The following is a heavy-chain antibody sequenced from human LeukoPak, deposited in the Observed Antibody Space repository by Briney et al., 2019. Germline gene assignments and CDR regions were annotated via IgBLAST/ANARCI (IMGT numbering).Heavy chain of an antibody. Sequence: SETLSLTCTVSGDSISTYYWSWIRQPPGKGLEWIGYVYYSGSTKYNPSLKSRVTISVDTSENQFSLKLNSVTAADTAVYYCARQPPHTGPNDYGDHGPHFDIWGQGTMVTVSS. V-gene: IGHV4-59*01. D-gene: IGHD4-17*01. CDR1: GDSISTYY. CDR3: ARQPPHTGPNDYGDHGPHFDI. J-gene: IGHJ3*02. CDR2: VYYSGST.